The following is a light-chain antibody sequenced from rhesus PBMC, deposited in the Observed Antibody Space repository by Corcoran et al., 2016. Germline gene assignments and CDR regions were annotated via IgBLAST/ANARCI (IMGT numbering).Light chain of an antibody. CDR2: KAS. V-gene: IGKV1-74*01. CDR3: QHDYGTPLT. CDR1: ENVNNY. J-gene: IGKJ4*01. Sequence: DIQMTQSPSSLSASVGDRVTITCRTSENVNNYLNWYQQKPGKAPKLLIYKASTVQSGVPSRFSGSGSGTDYTFTISSLQSEDVATYYCQHDYGTPLTFGGGTKVEIK.